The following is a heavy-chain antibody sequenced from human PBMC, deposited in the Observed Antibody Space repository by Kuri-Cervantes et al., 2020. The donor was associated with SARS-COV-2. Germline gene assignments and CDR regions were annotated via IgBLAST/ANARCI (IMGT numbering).Heavy chain of an antibody. J-gene: IGHJ4*02. CDR2: VRSDGSNK. CDR1: GFIFSSYG. D-gene: IGHD3-22*01. V-gene: IGHV3-30*02. CDR3: ARAGDITMIVEYYFDY. Sequence: GGSLRLSCAASGFIFSSYGMHWVRQAPGKGLEWVAFVRSDGSNKHYTDSVKGRFTISRDNAKNSLYLQMNSLRAEDTAVYYCARAGDITMIVEYYFDYWGQGTLVTVSS.